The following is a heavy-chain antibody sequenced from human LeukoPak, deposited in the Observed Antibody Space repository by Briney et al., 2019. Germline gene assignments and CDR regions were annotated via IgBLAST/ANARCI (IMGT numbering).Heavy chain of an antibody. V-gene: IGHV3-9*01. CDR1: GFIFQDHA. D-gene: IGHD3-16*01. CDR3: ARDYNAYFWRENRFDS. J-gene: IGHJ5*01. Sequence: GGSLRLSCAASGFIFQDHAFHWVRQAPGKGLEWVSGINWNSGFIDYSDSVKGRFTISRDNAKNSIYLQMNSLRAEDTAFYYCARDYNAYFWRENRFDSWGQGTLVTVSS. CDR2: INWNSGFI.